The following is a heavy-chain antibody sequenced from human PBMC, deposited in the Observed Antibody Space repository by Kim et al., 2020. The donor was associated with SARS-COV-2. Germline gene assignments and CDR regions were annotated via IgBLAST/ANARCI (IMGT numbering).Heavy chain of an antibody. J-gene: IGHJ6*02. V-gene: IGHV3-7*05. Sequence: GGSLRLSCAASGFTFSSYWMSWVRQAPGKGLEWVANIKQDGSEKYYVDSVKGRFTISRDNAKNSLYLQMNSLRAEDTAVYYCARDSWSADIYYYYGMDVWGQGTTVTVSS. CDR1: GFTFSSYW. CDR2: IKQDGSEK. D-gene: IGHD2-8*01. CDR3: ARDSWSADIYYYYGMDV.